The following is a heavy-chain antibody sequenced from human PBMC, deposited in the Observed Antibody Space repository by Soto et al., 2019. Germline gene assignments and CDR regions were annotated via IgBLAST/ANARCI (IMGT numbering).Heavy chain of an antibody. V-gene: IGHV3-23*01. Sequence: GGSLRLSCAASGFTFSILAMGWVRQAPGKGLEWVSVIDYTGGTTYYTDSVKGRFIISRDNSKKMLYLQMNSLRAEDTAVYYCAKDASRTSGWYYFDYWGQGALVTVSS. CDR2: IDYTGGTT. CDR1: GFTFSILA. J-gene: IGHJ4*02. D-gene: IGHD6-19*01. CDR3: AKDASRTSGWYYFDY.